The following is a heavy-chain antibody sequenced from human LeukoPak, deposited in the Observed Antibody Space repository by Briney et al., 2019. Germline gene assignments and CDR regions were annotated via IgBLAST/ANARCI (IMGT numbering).Heavy chain of an antibody. D-gene: IGHD6-19*01. CDR1: GFTFSSYA. CDR3: ARVRDHPGIAVGGIDY. CDR2: ISGSGGST. V-gene: IGHV3-23*01. Sequence: GGSLRLSCAASGFTFSSYAMSWVRQAPGKGLEWVSAISGSGGSTYYADSVKGRFTISRDNAKKSLYLQMNSLRVEDTAVYYCARVRDHPGIAVGGIDYWGQGTLVTVSS. J-gene: IGHJ4*02.